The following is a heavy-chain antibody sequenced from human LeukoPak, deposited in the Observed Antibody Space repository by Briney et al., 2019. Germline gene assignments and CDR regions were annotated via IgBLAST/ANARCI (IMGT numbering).Heavy chain of an antibody. V-gene: IGHV2-5*02. CDR1: GFSLSTSGVG. CDR2: IYWDDDK. Sequence: SGPTLVNPTQTLTLTCTFSGFSLSTSGVGVGWIRQPPGKALEWLALIYWDDDKRYSSSLKSRLTITKDISKNQVVLTMTNMDPVDTATYYCAHRLVYYYDSSGYYPADAFDIWGQGTMVTVSS. J-gene: IGHJ3*02. D-gene: IGHD3-22*01. CDR3: AHRLVYYYDSSGYYPADAFDI.